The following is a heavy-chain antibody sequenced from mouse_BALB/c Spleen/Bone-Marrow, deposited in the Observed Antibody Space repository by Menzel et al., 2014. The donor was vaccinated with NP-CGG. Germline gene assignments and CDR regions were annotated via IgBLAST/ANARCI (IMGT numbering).Heavy chain of an antibody. CDR1: GFTFTDYY. J-gene: IGHJ1*01. V-gene: IGHV7-3*02. CDR3: ARDRNYGIHWYFDV. D-gene: IGHD1-1*01. Sequence: EVKLVESGGGLVQPGGSLRLSCATSGFTFTDYYMSWVRQPPGKALEWLGFIRNKANGYTTEYSASVKGRFTISRDNSQRIVYLQMNILRTEDSATYYCARDRNYGIHWYFDVWGAGTTVTVSS. CDR2: IRNKANGYTT.